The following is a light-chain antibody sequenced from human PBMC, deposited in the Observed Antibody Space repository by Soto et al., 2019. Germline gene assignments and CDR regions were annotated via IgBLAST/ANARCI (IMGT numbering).Light chain of an antibody. Sequence: QSALTQPASVSGSPGQSITISCTGTSSDVGGYNFVSWYQQHPGKVPKLMIFDVNRRPSGVSDRFSGSKSGNTASLTISGLQAEDEGDYCCSYTSSSTHVFGSGTKVTVL. V-gene: IGLV2-14*03. J-gene: IGLJ1*01. CDR3: CSYTSSSTHV. CDR2: DVN. CDR1: SSDVGGYNF.